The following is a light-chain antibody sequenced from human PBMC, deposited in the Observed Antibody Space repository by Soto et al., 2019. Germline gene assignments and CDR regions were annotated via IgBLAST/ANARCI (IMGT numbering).Light chain of an antibody. CDR1: QSVSSSY. V-gene: IGKV3-20*01. Sequence: EIVLTQSPGTLSLSPGERATLSCRASQSVSSSYLAWYQQKPGQAPRLLIYGASSRATGIPDRFSGSGSGTDFTLTISRLEPEDVAVYYCQQYGSSPRFGPGTKVDIK. CDR3: QQYGSSPR. J-gene: IGKJ3*01. CDR2: GAS.